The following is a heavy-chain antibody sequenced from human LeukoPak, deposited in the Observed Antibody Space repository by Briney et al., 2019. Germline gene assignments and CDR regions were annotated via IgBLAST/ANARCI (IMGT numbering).Heavy chain of an antibody. V-gene: IGHV3-23*01. CDR3: TRRENDGYTSGDY. Sequence: GGSLRLSCAASGFTFSSYAMSWVRQAPGKGLEWVSAISGSGGSTYYADSVKGRFTISRDNAKNSLYLQMNSLRAEDTAVYYCTRRENDGYTSGDYWGQGTLVTVSS. CDR1: GFTFSSYA. D-gene: IGHD5-24*01. CDR2: ISGSGGST. J-gene: IGHJ4*02.